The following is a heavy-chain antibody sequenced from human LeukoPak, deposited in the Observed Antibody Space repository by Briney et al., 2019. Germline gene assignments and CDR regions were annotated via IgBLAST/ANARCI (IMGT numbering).Heavy chain of an antibody. CDR3: ARGMEYYYGMDV. CDR2: SYYTGST. CDR1: GGSISSGDYF. Sequence: SQTLSLTCTVSGGSISSGDYFWNWIRQPPGKGLEWIGYSYYTGSTYYKPSLKSRITMSLDTSKNQFSLKLTSVTAADTAVYYCARGMEYYYGMDVWGQGTTVTVSS. D-gene: IGHD3-3*01. V-gene: IGHV4-30-4*01. J-gene: IGHJ6*02.